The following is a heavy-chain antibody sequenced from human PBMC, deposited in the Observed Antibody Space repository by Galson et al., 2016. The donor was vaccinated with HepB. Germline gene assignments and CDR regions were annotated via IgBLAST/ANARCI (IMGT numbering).Heavy chain of an antibody. CDR1: GGSLSTYP. CDR2: IIPLIDMT. J-gene: IGHJ4*02. CDR3: ATDAPLYFDY. V-gene: IGHV1-69*10. Sequence: SCKASGGSLSTYPIAWVRQAPGQGLEWMGVIIPLIDMTDCRQKFRGRVTITADRSTNTTYMELRGLTSDDTALYYSATDAPLYFDYWVQGTLVTVSS.